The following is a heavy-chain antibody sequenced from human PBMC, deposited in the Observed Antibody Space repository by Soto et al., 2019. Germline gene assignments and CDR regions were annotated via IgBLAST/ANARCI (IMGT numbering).Heavy chain of an antibody. Sequence: ASVKVSCKASGYTFRSYGISWVRQAPGQGLEWMGWISAYNGNTNYAQKLQGRVTVTTDTSTSTAYMELSSLRPEDTAVYYCARDLMTTDGMDVWGQGTTVTVSS. V-gene: IGHV1-18*01. J-gene: IGHJ6*02. CDR1: GYTFRSYG. CDR3: ARDLMTTDGMDV. CDR2: ISAYNGNT. D-gene: IGHD4-4*01.